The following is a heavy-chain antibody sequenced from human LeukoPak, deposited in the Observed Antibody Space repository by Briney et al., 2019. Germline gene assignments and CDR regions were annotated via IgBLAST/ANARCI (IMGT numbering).Heavy chain of an antibody. CDR3: AKGLGTSGYHDY. CDR2: ISDSGDRT. V-gene: IGHV3-23*01. D-gene: IGHD3-22*01. Sequence: GGSLRLSCAASGFPFSNYAMTWVRQAPGKGLERVSGISDSGDRTYYADCVKGRFTISRDNSKNMLYLQMNSLIVEDTALYYCAKGLGTSGYHDYWGQGTLVTVSS. J-gene: IGHJ4*02. CDR1: GFPFSNYA.